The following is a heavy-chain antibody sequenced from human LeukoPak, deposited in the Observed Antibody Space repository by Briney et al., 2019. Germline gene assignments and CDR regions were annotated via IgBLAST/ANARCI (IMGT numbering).Heavy chain of an antibody. CDR3: ARDLGDHSTWRIAAAGTVAFDI. J-gene: IGHJ3*02. CDR1: GFTVSSNY. V-gene: IGHV3-53*01. Sequence: PGGSLRLSCAASGFTVSSNYMSWVRQAPGKGLEWVSVIYSGGSTYYADSVKGRFTISRDNSKNTLYLQMNSLRAEDTAVYYCARDLGDHSTWRIAAAGTVAFDIWGQGTMVTVSS. CDR2: IYSGGST. D-gene: IGHD6-13*01.